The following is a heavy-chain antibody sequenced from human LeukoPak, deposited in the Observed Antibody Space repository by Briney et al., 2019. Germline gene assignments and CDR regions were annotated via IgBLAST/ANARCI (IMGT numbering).Heavy chain of an antibody. V-gene: IGHV3-30-3*01. CDR3: ARDLVSGAPDYFDS. D-gene: IGHD1-26*01. Sequence: GGSLRLSCAASGFTFISYDVHWVRQAPGKGLQWVAVMSSDGSIKIYTDSVKGRFTISRDNSKDTLYLEMNSLRVDDTAVYYCARDLVSGAPDYFDSWGQGTLVTVSS. J-gene: IGHJ4*02. CDR1: GFTFISYD. CDR2: MSSDGSIK.